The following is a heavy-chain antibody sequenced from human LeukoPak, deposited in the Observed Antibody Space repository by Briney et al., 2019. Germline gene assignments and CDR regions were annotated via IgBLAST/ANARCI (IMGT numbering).Heavy chain of an antibody. D-gene: IGHD5-18*01. CDR2: ISSSGSTI. CDR1: GFTFSDYY. J-gene: IGHJ4*02. CDR3: AREGGYLQLWAHFSY. Sequence: GGSLRLSCAASGFTFSDYYMSWIRQAPGKGLEWVSYISSSGSTIYYADSVKGRFTISRDNAKNSLYLQMNSPRAEDTAVYYCAREGGYLQLWAHFSYWGQGTLVTVSS. V-gene: IGHV3-11*01.